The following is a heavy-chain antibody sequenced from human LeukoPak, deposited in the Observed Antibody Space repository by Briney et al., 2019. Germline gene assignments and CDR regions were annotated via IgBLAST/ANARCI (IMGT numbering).Heavy chain of an antibody. V-gene: IGHV4-59*01. J-gene: IGHJ2*01. CDR3: ARPQDTHRAHWYFDL. CDR1: GGSISTYY. CDR2: IYYSGPT. D-gene: IGHD3-16*02. Sequence: NPSETLSLTCTVSGGSISTYYWSWIRQPPGKGLEWIGDIYYSGPTKYTPSLTSRVTISVDTSKNQLSLELSSVTAADTAVYYCARPQDTHRAHWYFDLWGRGTLVTVSS.